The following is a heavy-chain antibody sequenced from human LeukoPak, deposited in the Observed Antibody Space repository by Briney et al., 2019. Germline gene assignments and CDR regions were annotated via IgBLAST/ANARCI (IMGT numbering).Heavy chain of an antibody. CDR2: ISYSGTT. CDR3: ARQTNKKSERTDWFDP. Sequence: SETLSLTCTVSGDSIGLYYWSWVRQPPGKGLEWIAYISYSGTTNYNPSLKSRVTISIDTSKNQFSLRLSSVTAADTAVYYCARQTNKKSERTDWFDPWGQGTLVTVSS. J-gene: IGHJ5*02. CDR1: GDSIGLYY. V-gene: IGHV4-59*08. D-gene: IGHD1-1*01.